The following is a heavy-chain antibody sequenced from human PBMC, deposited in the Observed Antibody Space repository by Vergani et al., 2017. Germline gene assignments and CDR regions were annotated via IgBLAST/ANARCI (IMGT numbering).Heavy chain of an antibody. CDR2: MTWNSGSI. CDR3: AREITGTTRAFDI. D-gene: IGHD1-20*01. V-gene: IGHV3-9*01. CDR1: GFTFDDYA. J-gene: IGHJ3*02. Sequence: EVQLVESGGGLVKPGGSLRLSCAASGFTFDDYAMHWVRQAPGKGLEWVSGMTWNSGSIGYADSVRGRFTISRDNAKNSLYLQMNSLRAEDTAVYYCAREITGTTRAFDIWGQGTMVTVSS.